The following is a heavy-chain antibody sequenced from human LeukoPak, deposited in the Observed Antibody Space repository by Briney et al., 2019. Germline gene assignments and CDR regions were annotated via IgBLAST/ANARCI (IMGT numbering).Heavy chain of an antibody. CDR2: ISAYNGNT. J-gene: IGHJ3*02. D-gene: IGHD1-26*01. Sequence: ASVKVSCKASGYTFTSYGISWVRQAPGPGLEWMGWISAYNGNTNYAQKLQGRVTMTTDTSTSTAYMELRSLRSDDTAVYYCARGYSGSYFDAFDIWGQGTMVTVSS. CDR1: GYTFTSYG. V-gene: IGHV1-18*01. CDR3: ARGYSGSYFDAFDI.